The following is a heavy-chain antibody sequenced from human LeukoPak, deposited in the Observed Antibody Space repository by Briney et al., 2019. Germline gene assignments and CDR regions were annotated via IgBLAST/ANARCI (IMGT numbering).Heavy chain of an antibody. V-gene: IGHV3-48*03. CDR1: GFPFSTYE. D-gene: IGHD2-2*01. CDR3: ARVRYCSSNSCPEGYGMDV. CDR2: ISGGGSII. Sequence: PGGSLRLSCAASGFPFSTYEMNWVRQAPGKGLEWVLFISGGGSIILYADSVKGRFTISRDNAKKSLYLQMNSLRAEDTAVYYCARVRYCSSNSCPEGYGMDVWGQGTTVTVSS. J-gene: IGHJ6*02.